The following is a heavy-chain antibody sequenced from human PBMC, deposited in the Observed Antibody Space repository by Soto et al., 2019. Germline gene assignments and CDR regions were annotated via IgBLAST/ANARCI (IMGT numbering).Heavy chain of an antibody. Sequence: GGSLRLSCAASGFTFSSYAMHWVRQAPGKGLEWVAVISYDGSNKYYADSVKGRFTISRDNSKNTLYLQMNSLRAEDTAVYYCARSGSFGVVIIHYHYYGMDVWGQGTTVTVSS. CDR1: GFTFSSYA. D-gene: IGHD3-3*01. V-gene: IGHV3-30-3*01. CDR2: ISYDGSNK. CDR3: ARSGSFGVVIIHYHYYGMDV. J-gene: IGHJ6*02.